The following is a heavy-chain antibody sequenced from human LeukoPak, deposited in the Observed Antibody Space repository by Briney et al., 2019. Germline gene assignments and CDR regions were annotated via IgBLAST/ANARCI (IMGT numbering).Heavy chain of an antibody. CDR2: IWYGGSNK. CDR1: GFTFSSYG. V-gene: IGHV3-33*01. J-gene: IGHJ6*03. Sequence: PGGSLRLSCAASGFTFSSYGMHWVRQAPGKGLEWVAVIWYGGSNKYYADSVKGRFTISRDNSKNTLYLQMNSLRAEDAAVYYCARRKPYYYYMDVWGKGTTVTVSS. CDR3: ARRKPYYYYMDV.